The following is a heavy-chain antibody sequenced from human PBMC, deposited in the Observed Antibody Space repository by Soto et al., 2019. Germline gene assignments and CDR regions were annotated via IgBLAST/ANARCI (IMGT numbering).Heavy chain of an antibody. CDR2: ISSSSSYI. J-gene: IGHJ6*03. CDR3: ARERSLYYDILTGPYHYYYYMDV. D-gene: IGHD3-9*01. CDR1: GFTFSSYS. V-gene: IGHV3-21*01. Sequence: GGSLRLSCAASGFTFSSYSMNWVRQAPGKGLEWVSSISSSSSYIYYADSVKGRFTISRDNAKNSLYLQMNSLRAEDTAVYYCARERSLYYDILTGPYHYYYYMDVWGKGTTVTVSS.